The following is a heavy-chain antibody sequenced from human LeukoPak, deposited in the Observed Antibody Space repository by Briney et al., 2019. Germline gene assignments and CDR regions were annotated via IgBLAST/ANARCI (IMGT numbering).Heavy chain of an antibody. D-gene: IGHD3-3*01. V-gene: IGHV3-11*01. J-gene: IGHJ4*02. CDR3: ARGHYDFWSGYYSH. CDR1: GFTFSDYY. Sequence: AGSLRLSCAASGFTFSDYYMSWIRHAPGKGLEWVSYSSSSGSNIYYADYVKGRLTISRDNAKNSLYLQMNSLRAEDTAVYYCARGHYDFWSGYYSHWGQGTLVTVSS. CDR2: SSSSGSNI.